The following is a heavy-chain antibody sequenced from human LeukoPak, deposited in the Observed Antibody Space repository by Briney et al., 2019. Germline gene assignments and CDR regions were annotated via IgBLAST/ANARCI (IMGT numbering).Heavy chain of an antibody. CDR2: INHSGST. V-gene: IGHV4-34*01. CDR1: GGSFSGYY. J-gene: IGHJ2*01. CDR3: ARGRVIPRVVGPRYFDL. Sequence: SETLSLTCAVYGGSFSGYYWNWIRQPPGKGLEWIGEINHSGSTNYNPSLKSRITTSVDTSKNQFSLKLSSVTAADTAVYYCARGRVIPRVVGPRYFDLWGRGTLVTVSS. D-gene: IGHD3-22*01.